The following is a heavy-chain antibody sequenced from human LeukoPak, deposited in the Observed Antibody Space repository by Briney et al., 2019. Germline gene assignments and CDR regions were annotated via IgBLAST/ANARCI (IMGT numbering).Heavy chain of an antibody. J-gene: IGHJ4*02. V-gene: IGHV4-59*08. CDR2: IHYSGTT. CDR3: ARMGGYSGYATH. CDR1: GGSISTYY. Sequence: PSETLSLTCTVSGGSISTYYWSWIRQPPGKGLEWIGYIHYSGTTNYNPSLKNRVTISLDTSKNQFSLNLSSVTAADTAVSYCARMGGYSGYATHWGQGTLVTVSS. D-gene: IGHD5-12*01.